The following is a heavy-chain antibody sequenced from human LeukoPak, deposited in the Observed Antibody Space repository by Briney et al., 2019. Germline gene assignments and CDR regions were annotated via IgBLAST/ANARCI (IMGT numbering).Heavy chain of an antibody. D-gene: IGHD1-26*01. V-gene: IGHV3-23*01. Sequence: GGSLRLSCAASGFTFDDYGMSWVRQAPGKGLEWVSAISGSGGSTYYADSVKGRFTISRDNSKNTLYLQMNSLRAEDTAVYYCAKAFRIVGAVWGQGTLVTVSS. CDR3: AKAFRIVGAV. J-gene: IGHJ4*02. CDR1: GFTFDDYG. CDR2: ISGSGGST.